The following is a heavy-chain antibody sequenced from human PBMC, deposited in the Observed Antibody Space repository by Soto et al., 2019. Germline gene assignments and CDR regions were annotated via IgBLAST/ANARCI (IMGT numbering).Heavy chain of an antibody. Sequence: SETLSLTCTVSGGSISSYDCSWIRQPAWKGLEWIGRIYTSGITNYNPSLKSRVTMSVDTSKNQFSLKLSSVTAADTAVYYCARDTGIHTGHSKWFDPWGQGTLVTVSS. V-gene: IGHV4-4*07. CDR3: ARDTGIHTGHSKWFDP. J-gene: IGHJ5*02. D-gene: IGHD2-8*02. CDR1: GGSISSYD. CDR2: IYTSGIT.